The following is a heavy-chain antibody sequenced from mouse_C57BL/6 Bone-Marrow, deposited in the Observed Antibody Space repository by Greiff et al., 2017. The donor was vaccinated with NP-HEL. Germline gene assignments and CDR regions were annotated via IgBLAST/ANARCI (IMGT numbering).Heavy chain of an antibody. CDR3: ARWRDYDYDGVWYFDV. CDR2: IYPRDGST. V-gene: IGHV1-85*01. Sequence: VKLQQSGPELVKPGASVKLSCKASGYTFTSYDINWVKQRPGQGLEWIGWIYPRDGSTKYNEKFKGKATLTVDTSSSTAYMELHSLTSEDSAVYCVARWRDYDYDGVWYFDVWGTGTTVTVSS. J-gene: IGHJ1*03. CDR1: GYTFTSYD. D-gene: IGHD2-4*01.